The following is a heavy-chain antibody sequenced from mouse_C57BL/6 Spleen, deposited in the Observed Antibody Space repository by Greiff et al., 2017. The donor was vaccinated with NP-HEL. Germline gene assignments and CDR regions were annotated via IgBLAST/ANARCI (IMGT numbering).Heavy chain of an antibody. CDR2: MRNKANGYTT. D-gene: IGHD1-1*01. Sequence: EERGGEAGGGLVQPGGSLSLSCAASGFTFTDYYMSWVRQPPGKALEWLGFMRNKANGYTTEYSASVKGRFTISRDNSQSILYLQMNALRAEDSATYYCARYYYGSSYWYFDVWGTGTTVTVSS. J-gene: IGHJ1*03. CDR1: GFTFTDYY. V-gene: IGHV7-3*01. CDR3: ARYYYGSSYWYFDV.